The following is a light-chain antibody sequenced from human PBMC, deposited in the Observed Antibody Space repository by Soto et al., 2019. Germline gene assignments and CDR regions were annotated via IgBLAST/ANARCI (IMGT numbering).Light chain of an antibody. CDR3: QQYKAWPIT. CDR2: GAS. J-gene: IGKJ1*01. CDR1: QSINRD. V-gene: IGKV3D-15*01. Sequence: EIVMTQSPATLSVSPGESATLTCRASQSINRDLAWYVQKPGQAPRRVVYGASTWATGVPPRFTGSGSGTEFTLTIRRPPSESFAGYFWQQYKAWPITFGQGT.